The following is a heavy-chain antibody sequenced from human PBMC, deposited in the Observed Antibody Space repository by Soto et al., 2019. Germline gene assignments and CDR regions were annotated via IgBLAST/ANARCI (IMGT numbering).Heavy chain of an antibody. CDR3: ASPWGSFDY. D-gene: IGHD7-27*01. CDR2: IDYSGETI. J-gene: IGHJ4*02. Sequence: EVQLVESGGGLVQPGGSLRLSCAASGFTFSSYEMNWVRQAPGKGLEWSSYIDYSGETIYYADSVKGRFTISRDNAKNSLYLQMNSLRAEDTAVYYCASPWGSFDYWGQGTLVTVSS. V-gene: IGHV3-48*03. CDR1: GFTFSSYE.